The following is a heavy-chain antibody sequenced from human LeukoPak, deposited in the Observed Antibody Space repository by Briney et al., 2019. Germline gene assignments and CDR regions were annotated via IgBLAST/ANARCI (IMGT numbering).Heavy chain of an antibody. Sequence: PSETLSLTCAVSGYSLSSGYYWGWIRQPPGKGLEWIGSIYHSGSTYYNPSLKSRVTISLDTSKNQFSLKLSSVTAADTAVYYCARKASSSWYGYYYYYMDVWGKGTTVTVSS. CDR2: IYHSGST. CDR1: GYSLSSGYY. CDR3: ARKASSSWYGYYYYYMDV. D-gene: IGHD6-13*01. J-gene: IGHJ6*03. V-gene: IGHV4-38-2*01.